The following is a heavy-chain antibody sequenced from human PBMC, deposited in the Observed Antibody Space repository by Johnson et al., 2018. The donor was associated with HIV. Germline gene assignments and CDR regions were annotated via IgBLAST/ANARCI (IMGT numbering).Heavy chain of an antibody. CDR1: GFTFSSYW. D-gene: IGHD6-13*01. J-gene: IGHJ3*02. CDR3: AKVAVATAAGGVPLDI. Sequence: EVQLVESGGGLVQPGGSLRLSCAASGFTFSSYWMTWVRLAPGKGLEWVANIKQDGTEKYYVDSVTGRFTISRDNTKNSLYLQMNNLRAEDTALYYCAKVAVATAAGGVPLDIWGPGTMVTVSA. V-gene: IGHV3-7*01. CDR2: IKQDGTEK.